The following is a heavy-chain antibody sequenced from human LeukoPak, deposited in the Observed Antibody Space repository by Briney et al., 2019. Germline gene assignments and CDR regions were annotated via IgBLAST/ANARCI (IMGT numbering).Heavy chain of an antibody. D-gene: IGHD3-22*01. CDR1: GGSISSSSYY. CDR3: ARVPYDSSGYYYVYWFDP. Sequence: SETLSLTCTVSGGSISSSSYYWGWIRQPPGEGLEWIGSIYYSGSTYYNPSLKSRVTISVDTSKNQFSLKLSSVTAADTAVYYCARVPYDSSGYYYVYWFDPWGQGTLVTVSS. CDR2: IYYSGST. V-gene: IGHV4-39*07. J-gene: IGHJ5*02.